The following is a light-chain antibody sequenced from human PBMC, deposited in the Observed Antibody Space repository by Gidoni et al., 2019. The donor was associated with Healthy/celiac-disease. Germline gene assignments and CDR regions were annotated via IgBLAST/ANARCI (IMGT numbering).Light chain of an antibody. J-gene: IGKJ1*01. CDR1: QSISSW. V-gene: IGKV1-5*03. CDR3: QQYNSYWT. Sequence: IQITQSPSPLSASVGDRFTITCRASQSISSWLAWYQQKPGKAPKLLIYKASSLESGVPSRFSGSGAGKEFTLTISRLQHDDFATYYCQQYNSYWTFGQGTKVEIK. CDR2: KAS.